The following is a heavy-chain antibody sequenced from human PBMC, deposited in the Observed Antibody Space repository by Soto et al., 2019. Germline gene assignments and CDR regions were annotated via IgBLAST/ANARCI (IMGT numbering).Heavy chain of an antibody. CDR1: GYTFTNYY. J-gene: IGHJ4*01. V-gene: IGHV1-46*01. Sequence: QVQLVQSGAEVKKPGASVTLSCKSSGYTFTNYYVHWVRQAPGQGLEWMGMITPRGGATTYTQKFRGRVIMSRVTSTSTVYMELSSLSSDDTAVYFCARAPREDLYYFDYWGRGTLVSVSS. CDR3: ARAPREDLYYFDY. CDR2: ITPRGGAT. D-gene: IGHD1-26*01.